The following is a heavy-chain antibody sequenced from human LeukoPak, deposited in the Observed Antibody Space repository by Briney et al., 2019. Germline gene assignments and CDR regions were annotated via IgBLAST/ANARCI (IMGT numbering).Heavy chain of an antibody. J-gene: IGHJ3*02. Sequence: GGSLRLSCAASGFTFSSYWMHWVRQAPGKGLEWVSAISGSGGSTYYADSVKGRFTISRDNSKNTLYLQMNSLRAEDTAVYYCAKDLRAYYDSKGYDAFDIWGQGTMVTVSS. CDR3: AKDLRAYYDSKGYDAFDI. CDR2: ISGSGGST. CDR1: GFTFSSYW. V-gene: IGHV3-23*01. D-gene: IGHD3-22*01.